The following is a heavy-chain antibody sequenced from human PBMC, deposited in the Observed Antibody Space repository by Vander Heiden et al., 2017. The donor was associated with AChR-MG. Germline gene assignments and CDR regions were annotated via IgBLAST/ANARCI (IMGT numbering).Heavy chain of an antibody. D-gene: IGHD3-10*01. CDR3: ARDRGYYGSGSGGIDY. J-gene: IGHJ4*02. Sequence: QVHLVESGGGVVQPGRYLRLSCAVSGFTLSSYGMHWVRQAPGKGLEWVAVLWYDGSNKYYADSVKGRFTISRDNSKNTLFLQMDSLRAEDTAVYFCARDRGYYGSGSGGIDYWGQGTLVPVSS. CDR1: GFTLSSYG. CDR2: LWYDGSNK. V-gene: IGHV3-33*01.